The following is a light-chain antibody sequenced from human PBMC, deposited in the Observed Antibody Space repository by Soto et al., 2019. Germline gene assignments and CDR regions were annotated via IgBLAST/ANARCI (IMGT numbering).Light chain of an antibody. CDR2: DIS. CDR3: QQRNAWPRNT. Sequence: EIVLTQFPATLSLSPGDRATLSCRASQSVPSYLAWYQQKPGQAPRLLVYDISNRATGIPARFSGSGSGTDFTLPISSLEPADSAVYYCQQRNAWPRNTFGQGTKLQI. V-gene: IGKV3-11*01. J-gene: IGKJ2*01. CDR1: QSVPSY.